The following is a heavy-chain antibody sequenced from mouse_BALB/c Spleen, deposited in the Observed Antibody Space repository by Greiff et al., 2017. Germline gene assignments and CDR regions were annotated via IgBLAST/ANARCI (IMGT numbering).Heavy chain of an antibody. V-gene: IGHV1S81*02. Sequence: QVQLQQSGAELVKPGASVKLSCKASGYTFTSYYMYWVKQRPGQGLEWIGGINPSNGGTNFNEKFKSKATLTVDKSSSTAYMQLSSLTSEDSAVYYCTRGDGNYPYAMDYWGQGTSVTVSS. CDR2: INPSNGGT. CDR3: TRGDGNYPYAMDY. CDR1: GYTFTSYY. J-gene: IGHJ4*01. D-gene: IGHD2-1*01.